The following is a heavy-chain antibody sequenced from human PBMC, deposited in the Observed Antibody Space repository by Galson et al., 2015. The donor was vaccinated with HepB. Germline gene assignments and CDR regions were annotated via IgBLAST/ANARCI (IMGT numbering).Heavy chain of an antibody. CDR2: IKQDGSEK. D-gene: IGHD3-22*01. J-gene: IGHJ4*02. CDR1: GFTFSSFW. Sequence: SLRLSCAASGFTFSSFWMNWVRQAPGKGLEWVATIKQDGSEKYYVDSVKGRFTISRDNAKNSVYLQMNSLRAEDTAVYYCAGAGYDSSGYPFDYWGQGTLVTVSS. CDR3: AGAGYDSSGYPFDY. V-gene: IGHV3-7*03.